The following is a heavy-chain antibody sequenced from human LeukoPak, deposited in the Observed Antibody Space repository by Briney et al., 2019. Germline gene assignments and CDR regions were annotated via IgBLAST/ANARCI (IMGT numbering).Heavy chain of an antibody. CDR2: IRYDGSNK. Sequence: GGSLRLSCAASGFTFSSYGMHWVRQAPGKGLEWVAFIRYDGSNKYYADSVKGRFTISRDNSKNTLYLQMNSLRAEDTAVYYCAKGDSSSWHYFDYWGQGTLVTVSS. CDR3: AKGDSSSWHYFDY. D-gene: IGHD6-13*01. V-gene: IGHV3-30*02. J-gene: IGHJ4*02. CDR1: GFTFSSYG.